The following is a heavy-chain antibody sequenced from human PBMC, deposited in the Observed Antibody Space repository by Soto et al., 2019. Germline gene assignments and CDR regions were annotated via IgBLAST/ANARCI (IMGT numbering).Heavy chain of an antibody. D-gene: IGHD6-25*01. CDR2: IIPIFTTT. V-gene: IGHV1-69*12. CDR3: AREVAXXGXFREDVFDI. J-gene: IGHJ3*02. Sequence: QVHLVQSGAEVKKPGSSVKVSCKASGGTFSNHAINWVRQAPGQGLEWMGRIIPIFTTTNYAQKFQGRVTIXAXXXXXXAXMXXXSXKXDXXXXYYCAREVAXXGXFREDVFDIWGQGTLVTVSS. CDR1: GGTFSNHA.